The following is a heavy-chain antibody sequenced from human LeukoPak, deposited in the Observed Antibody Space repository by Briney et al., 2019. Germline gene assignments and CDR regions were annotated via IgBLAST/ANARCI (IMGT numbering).Heavy chain of an antibody. D-gene: IGHD1-14*01. CDR2: INHSGST. CDR3: AREGVTRPFFDY. Sequence: PSETLSLTCAVYGGSFSGYYWSWIRQPPGKGLEWIGEINHSGSTNYNPSLKSRVTISVDTSKNQFSLKLSSVTAADTAVYYCAREGVTRPFFDYWGQGTLVTVSP. V-gene: IGHV4-34*01. J-gene: IGHJ4*02. CDR1: GGSFSGYY.